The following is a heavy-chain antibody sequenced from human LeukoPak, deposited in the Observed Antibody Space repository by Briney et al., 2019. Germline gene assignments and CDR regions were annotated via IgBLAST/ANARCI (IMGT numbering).Heavy chain of an antibody. J-gene: IGHJ4*02. Sequence: GASLTVSCTASGYTFSIYSIAWVRQAPGQGLEWMGWISAYNGNTKYAQKFQGRVTMTTDTSTSTAYMELRSLRSDDTAVYYCGRAGYSYGYVGYFDYWGQGTLVTVSS. V-gene: IGHV1-18*04. CDR3: GRAGYSYGYVGYFDY. CDR1: GYTFSIYS. D-gene: IGHD5-18*01. CDR2: ISAYNGNT.